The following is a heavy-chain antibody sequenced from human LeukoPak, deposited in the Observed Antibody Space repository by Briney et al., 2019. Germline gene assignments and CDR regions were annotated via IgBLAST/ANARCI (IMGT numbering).Heavy chain of an antibody. D-gene: IGHD4-17*01. Sequence: SETLSLTCTVSGGSISSYYWGWIRQPPGKGLEWIGSIYHSGSTYYNPSLKSRVTISVDTSRNQFSLNLSSVTAVDTAVYYCARHYGPWGQGTLVAVSS. J-gene: IGHJ5*02. CDR1: GGSISSYY. CDR2: IYHSGST. V-gene: IGHV4-39*01. CDR3: ARHYGP.